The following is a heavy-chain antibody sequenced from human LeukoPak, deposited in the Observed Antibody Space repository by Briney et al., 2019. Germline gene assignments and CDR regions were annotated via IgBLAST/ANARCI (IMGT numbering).Heavy chain of an antibody. CDR3: AKDMYTGSYYGSSD. V-gene: IGHV4-61*02. CDR1: GGSISSGSYY. J-gene: IGHJ4*02. CDR2: IYTSGST. Sequence: SETLSLTCTVSGGSISSGSYYWSWIRQPAGNGLEWIGRIYTSGSTNYNPSLKSRVTISVDTSKNQFSLKLSSVTAADTALYYCAKDMYTGSYYGSSDWGQGTLVTVSS. D-gene: IGHD1-26*01.